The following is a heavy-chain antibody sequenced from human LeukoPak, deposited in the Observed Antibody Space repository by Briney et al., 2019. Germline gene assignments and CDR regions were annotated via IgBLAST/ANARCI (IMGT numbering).Heavy chain of an antibody. CDR1: GGSISSGSYY. J-gene: IGHJ6*03. V-gene: IGHV4-61*02. CDR2: IYTSGST. CDR3: ARVAYYYYYYMDV. Sequence: SEILSLTCTVSGGSISSGSYYWSWIRQPAGKGLEWIGRIYTSGSTNYNPSLKSRVTISVDTSKNQFSLKLSSVTAADTAVYYCARVAYYYYYYMDVWGKGTTVTVSS.